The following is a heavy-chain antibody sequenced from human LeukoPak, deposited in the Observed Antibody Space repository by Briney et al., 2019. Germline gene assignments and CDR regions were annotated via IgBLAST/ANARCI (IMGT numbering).Heavy chain of an antibody. J-gene: IGHJ4*02. CDR3: AREGAMYDSSGYNVGDYFDY. Sequence: SETLSLTCTVSGGSISSSSYYWGWIRQPPGKGLEWIGSIYYSGSTYYNPSLKSRVTISVDTSKNQFSLKLSSVTAADTAVYYCAREGAMYDSSGYNVGDYFDYWGQGTLVTVSS. D-gene: IGHD3-22*01. CDR2: IYYSGST. CDR1: GGSISSSSYY. V-gene: IGHV4-39*07.